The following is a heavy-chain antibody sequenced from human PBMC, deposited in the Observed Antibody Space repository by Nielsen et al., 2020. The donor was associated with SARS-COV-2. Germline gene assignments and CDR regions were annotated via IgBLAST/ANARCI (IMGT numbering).Heavy chain of an antibody. CDR1: GGSISSGGYY. D-gene: IGHD6-19*01. CDR2: IYYSGST. CDR3: ARQPISSGWYSGWYYGMDV. Sequence: SETLSHTCTVSGGSISSGGYYWGWIRQPPGKGLEWIGSIYYSGSTYYNPSLKSRVTISVDTSKNQFSLKLSSVTAADTAVYYCARQPISSGWYSGWYYGMDVWGQGTTVTVSS. V-gene: IGHV4-39*01. J-gene: IGHJ6*02.